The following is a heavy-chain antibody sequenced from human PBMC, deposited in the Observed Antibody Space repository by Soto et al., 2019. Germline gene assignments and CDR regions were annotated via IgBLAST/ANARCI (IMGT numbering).Heavy chain of an antibody. Sequence: EVQLLESGGGLVQPGGSLRLSCAASGFTFSSYAMSWVRQAPGKGLEWVSAISGSGGSTYYADSVKGRFTISRDNSKNTLYLQMNSLRAEDTAVYYCAKGPHYYDSSGYYFGYWGQGTLVTVSS. D-gene: IGHD3-22*01. V-gene: IGHV3-23*01. CDR2: ISGSGGST. J-gene: IGHJ4*02. CDR3: AKGPHYYDSSGYYFGY. CDR1: GFTFSSYA.